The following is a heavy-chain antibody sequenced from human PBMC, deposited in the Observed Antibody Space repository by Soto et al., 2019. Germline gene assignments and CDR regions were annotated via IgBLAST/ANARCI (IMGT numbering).Heavy chain of an antibody. CDR1: GGTFGSYA. Sequence: SVKVSCKASGGTFGSYAITWVRRAPGQGLEWLGGIIPILNSPAYAQKFQARVVITADEITNTAYMELNSLRFDDTAVYYCAREAPYCTSATCPKFYDMDVWGQGXTVTVYS. J-gene: IGHJ6*02. D-gene: IGHD2-2*01. CDR2: IIPILNSP. V-gene: IGHV1-69*13. CDR3: AREAPYCTSATCPKFYDMDV.